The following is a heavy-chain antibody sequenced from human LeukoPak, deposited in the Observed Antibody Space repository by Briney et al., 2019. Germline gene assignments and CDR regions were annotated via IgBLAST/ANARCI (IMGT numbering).Heavy chain of an antibody. J-gene: IGHJ5*02. CDR3: ARRGYCSSTSCYEYWFDP. CDR1: GGSISSSSYY. Sequence: SETLSLTCTVSGGSISSSSYYWGWLRQPTGKGLEWHRIIYYSGSTYSNPSLKSRLTISVDTSKNQCSLKLSSVTATDTAVYYCARRGYCSSTSCYEYWFDPWGQGTLVTVSS. D-gene: IGHD2-2*01. CDR2: IYYSGST. V-gene: IGHV4-39*01.